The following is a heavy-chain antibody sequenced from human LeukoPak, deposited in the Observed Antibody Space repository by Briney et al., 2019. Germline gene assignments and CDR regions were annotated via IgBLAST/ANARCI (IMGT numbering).Heavy chain of an antibody. D-gene: IGHD6-19*01. J-gene: IGHJ4*02. V-gene: IGHV4-61*02. CDR2: IYTSGST. CDR1: GGSISSGSYY. CDR3: ARHEGYCSGWDPPHFDY. Sequence: SQTLSLTCTVSGGSISSGSYYWSWIRQPAGKGLEWIGRIYTSGSTNYNPSLKSRVTISVDTSKNQFSLKLSSVTAADTAVYYCARHEGYCSGWDPPHFDYWGQGTLVTVSS.